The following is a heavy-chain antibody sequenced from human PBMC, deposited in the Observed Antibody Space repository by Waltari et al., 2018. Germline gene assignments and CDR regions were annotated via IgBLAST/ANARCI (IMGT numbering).Heavy chain of an antibody. CDR2: IRSKAYGGTT. CDR1: GLPFGDYA. D-gene: IGHD3-3*01. V-gene: IGHV3-49*03. CDR3: TRDRFKTD. Sequence: EVQLVEYGGGLVQPGRSLRLSCTASGLPFGDYAMTWFRQAPGKGLEWVGFIRSKAYGGTTEYAASVKGRFTISRDDSKSIAYLQMNSLKTEDTAVYYCTRDRFKTDWGQGTLVTVSS. J-gene: IGHJ4*02.